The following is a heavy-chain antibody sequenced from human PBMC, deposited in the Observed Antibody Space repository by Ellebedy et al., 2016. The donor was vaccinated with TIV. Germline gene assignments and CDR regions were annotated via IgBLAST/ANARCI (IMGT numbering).Heavy chain of an antibody. J-gene: IGHJ4*02. CDR3: AGSPSTGY. CDR1: GFTFSIYW. D-gene: IGHD4-17*01. V-gene: IGHV3-7*01. CDR2: INQDGSEK. Sequence: PGGSLRLSCAASGFTFSIYWMTWVRQAPGKGLEWVANINQDGSEKYYVDSVKGRFTISRDNAKNSLYLQMNSLRAEDTAVYYCAGSPSTGYWGQGTLVTVSS.